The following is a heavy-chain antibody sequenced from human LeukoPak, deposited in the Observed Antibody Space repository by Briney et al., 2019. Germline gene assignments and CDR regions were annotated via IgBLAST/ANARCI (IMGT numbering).Heavy chain of an antibody. J-gene: IGHJ3*02. Sequence: PGGSLRLSCAASGFTFSSYWMNWVRQAPGKGLVWVSRIASDGSSTTYADSVKGRFTISRDNSKNTLFLEMNSLRAEDTAVYYCAKALTSGWYLDAFNIWGQGTMVTVSS. CDR1: GFTFSSYW. V-gene: IGHV3-74*01. D-gene: IGHD6-19*01. CDR2: IASDGSST. CDR3: AKALTSGWYLDAFNI.